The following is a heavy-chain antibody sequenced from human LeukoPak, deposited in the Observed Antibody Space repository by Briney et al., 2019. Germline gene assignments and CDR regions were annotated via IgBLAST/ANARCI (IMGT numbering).Heavy chain of an antibody. CDR1: GGTFSSYA. J-gene: IGHJ6*03. CDR2: IIPIFGTA. CDR3: ARDGVLSYYYYMDV. V-gene: IGHV1-69*05. D-gene: IGHD6-13*01. Sequence: ASVKVSCKASGGTFSSYAISWVRQAPGQGLEWMGRIIPIFGTANYAQKFQGRVTITTDDSTSTAYMELSSLRSEDTAVYYCARDGVLSYYYYMDVWGKGTTVTVSS.